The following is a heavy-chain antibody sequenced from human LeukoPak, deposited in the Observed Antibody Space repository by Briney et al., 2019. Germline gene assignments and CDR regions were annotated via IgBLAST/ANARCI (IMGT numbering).Heavy chain of an antibody. D-gene: IGHD2-15*01. J-gene: IGHJ2*01. Sequence: PGGSLRLSCTASGFTFGDYAMTWFRQAPGKGLGWVGFIRSNSYGGTTQYAASVKGTFTISRDDSKSIAYLQMNSLKTEDTAVYYCSRPGGSGNYWYFDLWGRGTLVTVSS. CDR2: IRSNSYGGTT. CDR3: SRPGGSGNYWYFDL. CDR1: GFTFGDYA. V-gene: IGHV3-49*03.